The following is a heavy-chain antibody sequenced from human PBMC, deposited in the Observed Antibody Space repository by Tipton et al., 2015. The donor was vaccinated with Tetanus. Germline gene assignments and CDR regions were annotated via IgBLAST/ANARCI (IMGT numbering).Heavy chain of an antibody. Sequence: LVKPTQTLTLTCTFSGFSLSTSGMCVSWIRQPPGKALEWLALIDCDDDKYYSTSLKTRLTISKDTSKNQVVLTMANMDPVDTATYYCARISVAGAGGSYYYGMDVWGQGTTVTVSS. CDR2: IDCDDDK. CDR1: GFSLSTSGMC. CDR3: ARISVAGAGGSYYYGMDV. V-gene: IGHV2-70*01. D-gene: IGHD6-19*01. J-gene: IGHJ6*02.